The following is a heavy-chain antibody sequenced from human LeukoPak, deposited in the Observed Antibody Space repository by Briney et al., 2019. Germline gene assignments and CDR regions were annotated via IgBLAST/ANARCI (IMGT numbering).Heavy chain of an antibody. J-gene: IGHJ4*02. V-gene: IGHV3-30*18. D-gene: IGHD3-16*01. CDR1: GFTFRSYG. Sequence: GGSLRLSCAGSGFTFRSYGMHWVRQSPAKGLEWLALISPDGRSEYYAGSVKGRFTISRDNSKSTVYLQMNSLRPEDTALYYCAKDYGGVSNFWGQGTLVTVSS. CDR2: ISPDGRSE. CDR3: AKDYGGVSNF.